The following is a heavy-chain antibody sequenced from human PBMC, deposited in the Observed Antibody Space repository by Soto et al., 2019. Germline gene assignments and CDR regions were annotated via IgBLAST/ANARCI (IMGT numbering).Heavy chain of an antibody. V-gene: IGHV4-39*01. CDR3: AIAVAGTRDY. D-gene: IGHD6-19*01. Sequence: QLQLQESGPGLVKPSETLSLTCTVSGGSISSSSYYWGWIRQPPGKGLEWIGSIYYSGSTYYNPPLKTRVTISVDTSKNQFSLKLSSVTAAHTAVYYCAIAVAGTRDYWGQGTLVTVSS. CDR1: GGSISSSSYY. J-gene: IGHJ4*02. CDR2: IYYSGST.